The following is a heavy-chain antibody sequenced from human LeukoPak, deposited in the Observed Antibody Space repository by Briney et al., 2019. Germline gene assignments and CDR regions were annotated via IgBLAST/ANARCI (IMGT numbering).Heavy chain of an antibody. CDR1: GYTFTSYG. V-gene: IGHV1-18*01. D-gene: IGHD6-13*01. CDR3: ARAPYSSSWSPDGD. Sequence: AASVKVSCKASGYTFTSYGISWVRQAPGQGLEWMGWISAYNGNTNYAQKLQGRVTMTTDTSTSTAYMELRSLRSDDTAVYYCARAPYSSSWSPDGDWGQGTLVTVSS. CDR2: ISAYNGNT. J-gene: IGHJ4*02.